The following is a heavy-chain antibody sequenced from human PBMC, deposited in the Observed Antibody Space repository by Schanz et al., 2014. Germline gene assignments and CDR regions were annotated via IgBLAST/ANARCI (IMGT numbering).Heavy chain of an antibody. D-gene: IGHD3-3*01. CDR1: GGTFSSNG. Sequence: QVQLVQSGAAVKKPGSSVKVSCKASGGTFSSNGFTWVRQAPGQGLEWMGRIIPNLGAASYAQKFQGRVTITADKSTNTAYMELSSLRAEDTAVYYCARGNTISGVVILGWLDPWGQGTLVTVSS. J-gene: IGHJ5*02. V-gene: IGHV1-69*04. CDR2: IIPNLGAA. CDR3: ARGNTISGVVILGWLDP.